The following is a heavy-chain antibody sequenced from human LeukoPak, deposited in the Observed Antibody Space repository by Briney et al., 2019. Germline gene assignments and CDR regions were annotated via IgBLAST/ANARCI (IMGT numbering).Heavy chain of an antibody. Sequence: GGSLRPSWAASGSTLSTSAMSWVSQPPGKGLEWVSVMTEGGATYYADSVRGRFIISRDNSKNMVYLQMNSLRVEDTAVYYCAKLLPDWGQGTLVTVSS. CDR1: GSTLSTSA. CDR3: AKLLPD. CDR2: MTEGGAT. D-gene: IGHD3-22*01. V-gene: IGHV3-23*01. J-gene: IGHJ4*02.